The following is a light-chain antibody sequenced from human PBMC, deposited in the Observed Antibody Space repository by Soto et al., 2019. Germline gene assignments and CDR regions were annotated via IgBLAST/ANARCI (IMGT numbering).Light chain of an antibody. CDR3: GTWDSSLSGSV. J-gene: IGLJ1*01. V-gene: IGLV1-51*01. CDR2: DNN. Sequence: QSVRTQPPSVSAAPGQKVTISCSGSSSNIGNNYVSWYQQLPGTAPKLLIYDNNKRPSGIPDRFSGSKSGTSATLGITGLQTGDEADYHCGTWDSSLSGSVLGTGTKVTVL. CDR1: SSNIGNNY.